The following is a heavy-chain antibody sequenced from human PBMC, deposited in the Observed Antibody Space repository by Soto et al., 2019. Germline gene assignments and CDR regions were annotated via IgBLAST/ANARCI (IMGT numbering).Heavy chain of an antibody. J-gene: IGHJ4*02. V-gene: IGHV3-23*01. CDR3: AKDSILATARGLLFDY. Sequence: EVQLLESGGGLVQPGGSLRLSCAASGFTFSSYAMSWVRQAPGKGLEWVSAISGSGGSTYYADSVKGRFTISRDNSKNTLYLQMNSLRAEDTAVYYCAKDSILATARGLLFDYWGQGTLVTVSS. CDR1: GFTFSSYA. CDR2: ISGSGGST. D-gene: IGHD2-15*01.